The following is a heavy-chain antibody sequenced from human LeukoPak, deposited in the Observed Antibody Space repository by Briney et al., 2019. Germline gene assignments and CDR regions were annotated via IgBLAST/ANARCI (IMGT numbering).Heavy chain of an antibody. CDR2: INSDGSST. CDR1: GFTFSSYW. CDR3: ARDSSYCSSTSCYNYFDY. Sequence: HPGGSLRLSCAASGFTFSSYWMHWVRQAPGKGLVWVSRINSDGSSTTYADSVKGRFTISRDNAKNTLYLQMNSLRAEDTAVCYCARDSSYCSSTSCYNYFDYWGQGNLVTVSS. D-gene: IGHD2-2*02. J-gene: IGHJ4*02. V-gene: IGHV3-74*01.